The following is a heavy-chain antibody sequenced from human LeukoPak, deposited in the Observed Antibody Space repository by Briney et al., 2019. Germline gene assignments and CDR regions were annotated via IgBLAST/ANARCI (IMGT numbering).Heavy chain of an antibody. CDR2: MSYDGSDI. CDR1: GFMFRTYA. J-gene: IGHJ4*02. V-gene: IGHV3-30-3*01. Sequence: GGSLRLSCAASGFMFRTYAMHWVRQAPGKGLEWVALMSYDGSDIQYTDSVKGRFTISRDNSKNTLYLQMNSLRTEDTAVYYCTRGAGWLIDYWGQGILVTVSS. CDR3: TRGAGWLIDY. D-gene: IGHD3-16*01.